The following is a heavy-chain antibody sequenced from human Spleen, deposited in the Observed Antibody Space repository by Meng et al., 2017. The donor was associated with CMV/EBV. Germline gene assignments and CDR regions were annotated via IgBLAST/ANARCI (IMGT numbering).Heavy chain of an antibody. CDR1: GYSFSNYA. CDR3: ARSPGYDILTGYRAWGDY. D-gene: IGHD3-9*01. Sequence: ASVKVSCKASGYSFSNYAITWVRQAPGQGLEWIGWVSSYNNNRNYAQNLQDRVIMTIDTSAATAYMELRSLRSDDTAVYLCARSPGYDILTGYRAWGDYWGQGTLVTVSS. V-gene: IGHV1-18*01. CDR2: VSSYNNNR. J-gene: IGHJ4*02.